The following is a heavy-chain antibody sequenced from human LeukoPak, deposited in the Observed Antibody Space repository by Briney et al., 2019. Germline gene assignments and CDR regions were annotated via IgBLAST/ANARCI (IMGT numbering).Heavy chain of an antibody. J-gene: IGHJ4*02. D-gene: IGHD6-19*01. V-gene: IGHV3-23*01. CDR1: GFTFNSXX. CDR2: XPSIXXXT. CDR3: AKGGRFTSGWRGAFDS. Sequence: XGSLXVSCAASGFTFNSXXXXXVRQAPGKXXXXXXXXPSIXXXTXYPDSVXXXFXXXRDNSKDTLYLQMDSLRAEDTAVYYCAKGGRFTSGWRGAFDSWGQGTLFTVSS.